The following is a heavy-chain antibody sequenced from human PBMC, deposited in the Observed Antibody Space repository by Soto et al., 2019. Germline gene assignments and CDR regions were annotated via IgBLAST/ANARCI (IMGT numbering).Heavy chain of an antibody. CDR1: GFTFSNAW. CDR2: IKSKSDGGTT. D-gene: IGHD3-22*01. CDR3: AKDPTSYDTSAPSDS. J-gene: IGHJ4*02. Sequence: GSLRLSCAASGFTFSNAWMNWVRQASGKGLEWVGRIKSKSDGGTTDYAAPVKGRFTISRDDSKNTLYLQMNSLRAEDTAVYYCAKDPTSYDTSAPSDSWGQGTLVTVSS. V-gene: IGHV3-15*07.